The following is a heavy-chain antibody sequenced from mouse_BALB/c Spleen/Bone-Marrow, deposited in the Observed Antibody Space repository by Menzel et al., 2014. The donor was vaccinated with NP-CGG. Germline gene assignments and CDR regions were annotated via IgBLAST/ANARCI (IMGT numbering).Heavy chain of an antibody. CDR3: ARDSFLITRALDY. CDR2: IWGDGST. J-gene: IGHJ4*01. Sequence: VQGVESGPGLVAPSQSLSITCTVSGFSLTGYGVSWVRQPPGKGLEWLGMIWGDGSTGYNSALKSRLSINKDNSKSQVFLKMNSLQTDDTARYYCARDSFLITRALDYWGQGTSVTVSS. D-gene: IGHD2-4*01. V-gene: IGHV2-6-7*01. CDR1: GFSLTGYG.